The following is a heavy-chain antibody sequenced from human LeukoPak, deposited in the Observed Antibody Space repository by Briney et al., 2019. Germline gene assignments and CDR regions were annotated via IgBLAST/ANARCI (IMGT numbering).Heavy chain of an antibody. J-gene: IGHJ4*02. CDR1: GFTFSSYS. CDR2: ISNSSSYI. CDR3: AKGRTSVGGSTRSYDY. V-gene: IGHV3-21*04. Sequence: MSGGSLRLSCAASGFTFSSYSMSWVRQAPGKGLEWVSSISNSSSYIYYADSVKGRFTISRDNSKNALYLQMNSLRVEDTAVYYCAKGRTSVGGSTRSYDYWGQGTLVTVSS. D-gene: IGHD1-26*01.